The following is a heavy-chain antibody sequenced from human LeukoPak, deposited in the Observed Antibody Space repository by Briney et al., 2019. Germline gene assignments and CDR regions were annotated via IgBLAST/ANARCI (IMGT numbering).Heavy chain of an antibody. CDR3: ARGGLELRGAFDI. D-gene: IGHD1-7*01. Sequence: SETLSLTCTVSGGSISSSSYYWGWIRQPPGKGLEWIGSIYYSGSTYYNPSLKSRVTISVDTSKNQFSLKLSSVTAADTAVYYCARGGLELRGAFDIWGQGTMVTVSS. CDR2: IYYSGST. CDR1: GGSISSSSYY. J-gene: IGHJ3*02. V-gene: IGHV4-39*01.